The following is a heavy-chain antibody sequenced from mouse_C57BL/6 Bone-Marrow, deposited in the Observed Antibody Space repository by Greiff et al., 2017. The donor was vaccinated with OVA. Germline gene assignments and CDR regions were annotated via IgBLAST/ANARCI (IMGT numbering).Heavy chain of an antibody. D-gene: IGHD2-3*01. CDR1: GYTFTSYW. CDR3: ARSGGWFPCYFDY. CDR2: IYPGSGST. Sequence: QVQLQQPGAELVKPGASVKMSCKASGYTFTSYWITWVKQRPGQGLEWIGDIYPGSGSTNYNEKFKSKATLTVDTSSSTAYMQLSSLTSEDSAVYYGARSGGWFPCYFDYWGQGTALTGSS. V-gene: IGHV1-55*01. J-gene: IGHJ2*01.